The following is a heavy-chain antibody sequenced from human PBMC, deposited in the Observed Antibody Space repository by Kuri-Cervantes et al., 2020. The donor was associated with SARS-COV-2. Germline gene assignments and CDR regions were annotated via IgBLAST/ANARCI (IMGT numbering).Heavy chain of an antibody. V-gene: IGHV4-38-2*02. D-gene: IGHD1-26*01. CDR3: ARVSGAGAFDI. CDR1: GYSISSGYY. Sequence: SETLSLTCTVSGYSISSGYYWGWIRQPPGKGLEWIGSIYHSGSTYYNPSLKSRVTISVDTSKNQFSLKLSSVTAAGTAVYYCARVSGAGAFDIWGQGTMVTVSS. J-gene: IGHJ3*02. CDR2: IYHSGST.